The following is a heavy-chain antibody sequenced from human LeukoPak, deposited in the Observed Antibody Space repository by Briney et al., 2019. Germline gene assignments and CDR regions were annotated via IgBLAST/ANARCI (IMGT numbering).Heavy chain of an antibody. D-gene: IGHD1-26*01. CDR1: GFTFSNAW. CDR3: AREGEWGYDAFDI. CDR2: ISGSGGST. V-gene: IGHV3-23*01. J-gene: IGHJ3*02. Sequence: GGSLRLSCAASGFTFSNAWMSWVRQAPGKGLEWVSAISGSGGSTYYADSVKGRFTISRDNSKNTLYLQMNSLRAEDTAVYYCAREGEWGYDAFDIWGQGTMVTVSS.